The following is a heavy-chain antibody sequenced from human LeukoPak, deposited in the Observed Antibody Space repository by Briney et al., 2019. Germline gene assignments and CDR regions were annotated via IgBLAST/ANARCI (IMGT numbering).Heavy chain of an antibody. CDR1: GGSISSGGYS. V-gene: IGHV4-30-2*01. CDR2: IYHSGST. CDR3: ASVPYDSSGYYFDY. Sequence: SETLSLTCAVSGGSISSGGYSWSWIRQPPGKGLEWIGYIYHSGSTYYNPSLKSRVTISVDRSKNQFSLKLSSVTAADTAVYYCASVPYDSSGYYFDYWGQGTLVTVSS. J-gene: IGHJ4*02. D-gene: IGHD3-22*01.